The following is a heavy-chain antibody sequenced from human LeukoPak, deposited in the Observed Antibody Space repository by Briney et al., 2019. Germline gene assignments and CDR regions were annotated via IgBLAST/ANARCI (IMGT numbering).Heavy chain of an antibody. Sequence: SETLSLTCTVSGGSISSYYWSWIRQPAEKGLDWIGRIHTSGSTNYNPSLKSRVTMSVDTSKNQFSLELSSVTAADTAVYFCARAPEFSSGWLLDTWGQGILVTVSS. CDR3: ARAPEFSSGWLLDT. CDR1: GGSISSYY. J-gene: IGHJ5*02. CDR2: IHTSGST. V-gene: IGHV4-4*07. D-gene: IGHD6-19*01.